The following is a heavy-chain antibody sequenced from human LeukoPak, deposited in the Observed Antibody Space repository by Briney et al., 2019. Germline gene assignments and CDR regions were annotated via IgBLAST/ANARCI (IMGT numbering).Heavy chain of an antibody. Sequence: SVKVSCKASGGTFSSYAFSWVRQAPGQGLEWMGGITPILGTSNYAQKFQGRVTITTDESTSTAYMELSSLRSEDTAVYYCARAHNWNDGHFDYWGQGTLVTVSS. V-gene: IGHV1-69*05. CDR1: GGTFSSYA. CDR3: ARAHNWNDGHFDY. D-gene: IGHD1-1*01. J-gene: IGHJ4*02. CDR2: ITPILGTS.